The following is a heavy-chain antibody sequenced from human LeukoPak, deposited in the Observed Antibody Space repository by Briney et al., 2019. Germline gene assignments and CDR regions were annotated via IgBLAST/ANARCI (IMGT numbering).Heavy chain of an antibody. J-gene: IGHJ4*02. CDR2: IKQDESEK. V-gene: IGHV3-7*01. CDR3: ARDQGIVGANDY. D-gene: IGHD1-26*01. CDR1: GFTFSNYW. Sequence: GGSLRLSCVASGFTFSNYWMSWVRQVPGKGLEWVANIKQDESEKYYVDSVKGRFTISRDNAKNSLYLQMNSLRAEDTAVYYCARDQGIVGANDYWGQGTLVTVSS.